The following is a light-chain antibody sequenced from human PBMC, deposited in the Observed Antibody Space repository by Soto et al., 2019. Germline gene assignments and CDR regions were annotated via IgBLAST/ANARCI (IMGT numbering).Light chain of an antibody. V-gene: IGLV2-8*01. CDR3: SSYAGSDNLYV. J-gene: IGLJ1*01. CDR2: EVN. CDR1: SSDVGGYHY. Sequence: QSVLTQPPSASGSPGQSVTISCTGTSSDVGGYHYVSWYQQHPGKAPKLIIYEVNEWPSGVPDRFSGSKSGNTASLTVSGLQADDEADYYCSSYAGSDNLYVFGTGTKLTVL.